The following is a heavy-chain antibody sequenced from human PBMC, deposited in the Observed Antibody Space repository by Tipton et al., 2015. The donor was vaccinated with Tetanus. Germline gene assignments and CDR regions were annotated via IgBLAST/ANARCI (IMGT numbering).Heavy chain of an antibody. CDR2: ITPYNGHT. J-gene: IGHJ5*01. D-gene: IGHD2-15*01. V-gene: IGHV1-18*01. Sequence: QLVQSGAEVKKPGASVKVSCTANGYSFTSYGISWVRQAPGQGLEWVGWITPYNGHTDLAQKVQGRVTMTTDASLRTAYLEVRGLRSDDTAVYYCVRPDRYCSGGSCYLALDSWGQGSLITVSS. CDR1: GYSFTSYG. CDR3: VRPDRYCSGGSCYLALDS.